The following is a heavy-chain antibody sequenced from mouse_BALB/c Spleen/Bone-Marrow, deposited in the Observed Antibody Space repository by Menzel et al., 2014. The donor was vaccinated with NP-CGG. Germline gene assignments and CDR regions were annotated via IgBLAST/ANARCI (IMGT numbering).Heavy chain of an antibody. J-gene: IGHJ2*01. D-gene: IGHD2-3*01. V-gene: IGHV3-6*02. CDR1: GYSITSGYY. CDR3: ARDWDGYYFDY. Sequence: VQLQQSGPGLVKPSQSLSLTCSVTGYSITSGYYWNLIRQFPGNKLEWMGYISYDGSNNYNPSLKNRISITRDTSKNQFFLKLNSVTTEDTATYYCARDWDGYYFDYWGQGTTLTVSS. CDR2: ISYDGSN.